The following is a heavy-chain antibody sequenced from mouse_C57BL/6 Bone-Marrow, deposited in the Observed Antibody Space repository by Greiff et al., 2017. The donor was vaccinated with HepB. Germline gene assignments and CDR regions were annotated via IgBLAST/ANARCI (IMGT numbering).Heavy chain of an antibody. D-gene: IGHD1-1*01. J-gene: IGHJ1*03. CDR3: ARDRDYYGSSYHWYFDV. CDR1: GFTFSDYY. Sequence: EVKLMESEGGLVQPGSSMKLSCTASGFTFSDYYMAWVRQVPEKGLEWVANINYDGSSTYYLDSLKSRFIISRDNAKNILYLQMSSLKSEDTATYYCARDRDYYGSSYHWYFDVWGTGTTVTVSS. V-gene: IGHV5-16*01. CDR2: INYDGSST.